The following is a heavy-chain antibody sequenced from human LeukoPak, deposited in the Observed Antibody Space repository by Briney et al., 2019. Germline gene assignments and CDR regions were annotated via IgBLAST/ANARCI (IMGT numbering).Heavy chain of an antibody. V-gene: IGHV4-39*02. CDR2: TYYSGST. D-gene: IGHD5-18*01. J-gene: IGHJ4*02. CDR1: GGSISSNSYC. Sequence: KPSETLSLTCTVSGGSISSNSYCWGWIRQPPGKGLEWIGSTYYSGSTYYNPSLRSRVTISVDTSKNHFSLKLSSVTAADTAVYYCARWDSYGFAYWGQGTLVTVSS. CDR3: ARWDSYGFAY.